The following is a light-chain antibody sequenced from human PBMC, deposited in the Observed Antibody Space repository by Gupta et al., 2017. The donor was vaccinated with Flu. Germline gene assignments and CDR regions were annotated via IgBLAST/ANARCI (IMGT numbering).Light chain of an antibody. J-gene: IGKJ2*01. CDR2: SAS. CDR1: EDINTY. V-gene: IGKV1-39*01. Sequence: DIQMTQSPSSLYASLGDRISITCRASEDINTYLNWYQQRPGESPKLLVYSASTLQGGVPSRFSGSGSGTDFTLTIASLQPGDFATYYCQQTDTTPHTFGQGTKM. CDR3: QQTDTTPHT.